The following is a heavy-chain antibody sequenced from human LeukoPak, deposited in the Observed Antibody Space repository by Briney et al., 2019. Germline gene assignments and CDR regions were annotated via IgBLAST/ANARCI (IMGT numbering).Heavy chain of an antibody. CDR2: IYSGGST. J-gene: IGHJ6*03. D-gene: IGHD2-2*02. CDR1: GFTVSSNY. V-gene: IGHV3-66*01. CDR3: ARWDIVVVPAAIPLYYYYMDV. Sequence: GGSLRLSCAASGFTVSSNYMSWVRKAPGKGLEWVSVIYSGGSTYYADSVKGRFTISRDNAKNSLYLQMNSLRAEDTAVYYCARWDIVVVPAAIPLYYYYMDVWGKGTTVTVSS.